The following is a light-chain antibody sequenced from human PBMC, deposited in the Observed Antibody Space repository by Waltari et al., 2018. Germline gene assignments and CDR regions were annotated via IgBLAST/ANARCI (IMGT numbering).Light chain of an antibody. CDR2: EVS. J-gene: IGLJ2*01. CDR3: SSYAGSNTLL. Sequence: QAAPTQPPSVSGSPGQSVTISCTGTGSDIGYYNAVSWYQQHPGKAPKLMIYEVSKRPSGVSDRFSRSKSGNTASLTISGLQAEDEADYYCSSYAGSNTLLFGGGTRLTVL. CDR1: GSDIGYYNA. V-gene: IGLV2-11*01.